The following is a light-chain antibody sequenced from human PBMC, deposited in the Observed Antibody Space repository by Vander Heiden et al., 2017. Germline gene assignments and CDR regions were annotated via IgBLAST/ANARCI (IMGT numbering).Light chain of an antibody. CDR1: QSISSW. CDR2: KAS. J-gene: IGKJ1*01. V-gene: IGKV1-5*03. Sequence: DIPMTQSPSTLSASVGDRVTITCRASQSISSWLAWYQQKPGKAPKLLIYKASSLESGVPSRFSGSGSGTEFTLTISSLQPDDFATYYCQQYNSYSRTFRHGTKVEIK. CDR3: QQYNSYSRT.